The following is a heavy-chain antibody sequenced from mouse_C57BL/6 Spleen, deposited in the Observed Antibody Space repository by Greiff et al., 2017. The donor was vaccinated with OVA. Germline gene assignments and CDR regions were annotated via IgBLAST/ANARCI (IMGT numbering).Heavy chain of an antibody. Sequence: QVQLQQPGAELVKPGASVKLSCKASGYTFTSYWMHWVKQRPGQGLEWIGMIHPNSGSTNYNEKFKSKATLTVDKSSSTAYMQLSSLTSEDSAVYYCARAGGWEYDEEAWFAYWGQGTLVTVSA. CDR2: IHPNSGST. V-gene: IGHV1-64*01. CDR1: GYTFTSYW. CDR3: ARAGGWEYDEEAWFAY. D-gene: IGHD2-14*01. J-gene: IGHJ3*01.